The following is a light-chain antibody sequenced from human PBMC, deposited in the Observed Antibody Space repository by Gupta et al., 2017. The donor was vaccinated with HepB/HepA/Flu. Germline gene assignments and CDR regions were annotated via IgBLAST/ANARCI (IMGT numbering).Light chain of an antibody. CDR2: PTP. Sequence: IVLTQSPGTLSLSPGERATLSCRASQSVSNNFLAWYQQKPGQTPRLLIYPTPNRATGIPDRFSGSGSGTDFTLTISRLEPEDFAVYYCQQYGSSPKTFGRGTKVEIK. CDR3: QQYGSSPKT. J-gene: IGKJ1*01. V-gene: IGKV3-20*01. CDR1: QSVSNNF.